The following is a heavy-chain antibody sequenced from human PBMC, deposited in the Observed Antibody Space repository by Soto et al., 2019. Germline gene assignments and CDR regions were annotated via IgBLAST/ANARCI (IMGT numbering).Heavy chain of an antibody. V-gene: IGHV3-48*01. CDR2: ISSSSSTI. Sequence: GGSLRLSCAASGFTFSSYSMNWVRQAPGKGLEWVSYISSSSSTIYYVDSVKGRFTISRDNAKNSLYLQMNSLRAEDTAVYYCARVLLPDSSGYYYVEDYYYGMDVWGQGTTVTVSS. D-gene: IGHD3-22*01. CDR3: ARVLLPDSSGYYYVEDYYYGMDV. J-gene: IGHJ6*02. CDR1: GFTFSSYS.